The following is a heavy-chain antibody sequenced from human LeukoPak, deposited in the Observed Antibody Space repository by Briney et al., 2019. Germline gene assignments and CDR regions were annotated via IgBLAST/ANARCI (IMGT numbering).Heavy chain of an antibody. Sequence: PSETLSLTCIVSGGSISSSNYYWGWIRQPPGKGLEWIGSIYSRGSTYYNPSLESRVIVSSDMSKNQFSLMLNSVTAADTAVYYCASAPEGWFDPWGQGTLVTVSS. CDR3: ASAPEGWFDP. CDR1: GGSISSSNYY. J-gene: IGHJ5*02. CDR2: IYSRGST. V-gene: IGHV4-39*07.